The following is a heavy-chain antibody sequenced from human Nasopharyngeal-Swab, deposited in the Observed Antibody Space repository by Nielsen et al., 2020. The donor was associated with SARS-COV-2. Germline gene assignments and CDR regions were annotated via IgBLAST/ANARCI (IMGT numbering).Heavy chain of an antibody. CDR2: IYHSGST. J-gene: IGHJ4*02. V-gene: IGHV4-4*02. Sequence: GSLRLSCAVSGGSISSSNWWSWVRQPPGKGLEWIGEIYHSGSTNYNPSLKSRVTISVDTSKNQFSLKLTSVTAADTAVYYCARGLAAAWYGIYYFDYWGQGTLVTVSS. D-gene: IGHD6-13*01. CDR1: GGSISSSNW. CDR3: ARGLAAAWYGIYYFDY.